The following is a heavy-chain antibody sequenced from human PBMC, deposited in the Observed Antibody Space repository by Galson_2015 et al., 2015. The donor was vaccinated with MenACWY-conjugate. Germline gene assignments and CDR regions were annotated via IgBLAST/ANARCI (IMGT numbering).Heavy chain of an antibody. Sequence: PALVKPTQTLTLTCTFSGFSLTTSGVGVGWIRQPPGKALEWLALIYWDDDRRYSPSLRTRLAITKDTSRNQVVFTVANMDPVDTATYYCVHIVITYGGLSGDDAFDVWGLGTVVTVSS. CDR1: GFSLTTSGVG. CDR2: IYWDDDR. J-gene: IGHJ3*01. CDR3: VHIVITYGGLSGDDAFDV. D-gene: IGHD3-16*01. V-gene: IGHV2-5*02.